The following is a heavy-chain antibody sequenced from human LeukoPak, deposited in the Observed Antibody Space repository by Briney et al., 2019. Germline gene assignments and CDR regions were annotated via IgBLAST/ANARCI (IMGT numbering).Heavy chain of an antibody. CDR3: ARGVWAPFDY. CDR1: GFSLSNYW. V-gene: IGHV3-7*01. D-gene: IGHD7-27*01. J-gene: IGHJ4*02. CDR2: IKQDGSEK. Sequence: GGSLRLSCAASGFSLSNYWMTWVRQAPGKGLEWVANIKQDGSEKNYVDSVRGRFTISRDNAKNSLILQMNTLRDEDTAVYYCARGVWAPFDYWGQGTLVTVPS.